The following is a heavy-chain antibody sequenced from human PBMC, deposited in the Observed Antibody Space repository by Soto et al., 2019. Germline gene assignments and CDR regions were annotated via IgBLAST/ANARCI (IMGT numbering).Heavy chain of an antibody. CDR1: GYTFTSYA. CDR3: ARGGKPTHNDAFDI. J-gene: IGHJ3*02. CDR2: INAGNGNT. V-gene: IGHV1-3*01. Sequence: ASVKVSCKASGYTFTSYAMHWVRQAPGQRLEWMGWINAGNGNTKYSQKFQGRVTITRDTSASTAYMELSSLRSEDTAVYYCARGGKPTHNDAFDIWGQGTMVTVSS. D-gene: IGHD3-16*01.